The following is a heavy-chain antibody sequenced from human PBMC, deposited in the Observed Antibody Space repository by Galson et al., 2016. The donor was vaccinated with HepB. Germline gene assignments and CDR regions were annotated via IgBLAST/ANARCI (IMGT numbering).Heavy chain of an antibody. Sequence: SLRLSCAASGFTFSDYYMSWIRQAPGKGLEWVSYISDSSTYINYADSVKGRFTISRDNAKNSVYLQMHSLRGDDTAVYYCARTLHTSSSAIYYWGQGTLVTVSS. CDR1: GFTFSDYY. V-gene: IGHV3-11*06. CDR2: ISDSSTYI. CDR3: ARTLHTSSSAIYY. D-gene: IGHD6-6*01. J-gene: IGHJ4*02.